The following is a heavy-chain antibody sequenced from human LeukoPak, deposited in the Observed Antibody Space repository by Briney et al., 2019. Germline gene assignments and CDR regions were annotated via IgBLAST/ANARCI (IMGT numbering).Heavy chain of an antibody. CDR3: ATGGYSYGYGFDY. V-gene: IGHV4-31*03. CDR2: IYYSGST. CDR1: GGSISSGGYY. J-gene: IGHJ4*02. D-gene: IGHD5-18*01. Sequence: SETLSLTCTVSGGSISSGGYYWSWIRQHPGKGLEWIGYIYYSGSTYYNPSLKSRVTISVDTSKNQFSLKLSSVTAADTAVYYCATGGYSYGYGFDYWGQGTLVTVSS.